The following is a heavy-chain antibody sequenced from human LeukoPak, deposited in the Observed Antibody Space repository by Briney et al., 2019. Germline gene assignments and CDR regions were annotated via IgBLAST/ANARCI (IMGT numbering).Heavy chain of an antibody. V-gene: IGHV1-69*04. CDR1: GGTFSSYA. D-gene: IGHD3-9*01. Sequence: GASVKVSCKASGGTFSSYAISWVRQAPGQGLEWMGRNIPILGIANYAQKFQGRVTITADKSTSTAYMELSSLRSEDAAVYYCARGGHYDILTGYDYWFDPWGQGTLVTVSS. CDR3: ARGGHYDILTGYDYWFDP. J-gene: IGHJ5*02. CDR2: NIPILGIA.